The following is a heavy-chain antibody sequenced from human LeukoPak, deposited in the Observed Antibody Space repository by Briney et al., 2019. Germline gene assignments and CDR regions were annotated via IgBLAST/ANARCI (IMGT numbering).Heavy chain of an antibody. CDR2: ISSSSSYI. D-gene: IGHD2-21*02. V-gene: IGHV3-21*01. CDR1: GFTFSSYS. J-gene: IGHJ4*02. Sequence: PGGSLRLSCAASGFTFSSYSMNWVRQAPGKGLEWVSSISSSSSYIYYADSVKGRFTISRDNAKNSLYLQMNSLRAEDTAVYYCARDGAYCGGDCYSGLNYWGQGTLVTVSS. CDR3: ARDGAYCGGDCYSGLNY.